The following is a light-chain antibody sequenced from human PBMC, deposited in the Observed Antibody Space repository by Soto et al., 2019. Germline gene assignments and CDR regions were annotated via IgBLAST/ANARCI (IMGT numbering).Light chain of an antibody. CDR2: GAS. Sequence: EXVMTQSPATLSVSPGERATLSCRASQSVSSNLAWYQQKPGQAPRLLIYGASTRATGIPARFSGSGSGTEFTLTISSLQSEDFAVYYCQQYNNWPPTWTFGQGTKVDIK. V-gene: IGKV3-15*01. CDR1: QSVSSN. J-gene: IGKJ1*01. CDR3: QQYNNWPPTWT.